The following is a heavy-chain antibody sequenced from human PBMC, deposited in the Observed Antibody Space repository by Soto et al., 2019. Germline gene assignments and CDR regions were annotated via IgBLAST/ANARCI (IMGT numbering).Heavy chain of an antibody. V-gene: IGHV4-39*07. J-gene: IGHJ4*02. D-gene: IGHD3-22*01. CDR3: ARDSSGYYHFDY. CDR2: IYYSGTT. Sequence: PSETLSLTCTVSGDSITSNSYFWAWIRQPPGKGLEWIGSIYYSGTTYYNPSLKSRVTISVDTSKNQFSLKLSSVTAADTAVYYCARDSSGYYHFDYWGQGTLVTVSS. CDR1: GDSITSNSYF.